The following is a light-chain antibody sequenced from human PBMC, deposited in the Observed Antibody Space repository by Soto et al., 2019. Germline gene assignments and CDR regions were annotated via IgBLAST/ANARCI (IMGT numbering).Light chain of an antibody. CDR2: STT. CDR1: TGAVTSGYY. V-gene: IGLV7-43*01. J-gene: IGLJ2*01. Sequence: QAVVTQEPSLTVSPGGTVTLTCASSTGAVTSGYYPNWFQQKPGQPPRALIYSTTYKHSWTPARFSGSLLGGKAALTLSGVQPEDEADYYCLLFYGDGVVFGGGTKVTVI. CDR3: LLFYGDGVV.